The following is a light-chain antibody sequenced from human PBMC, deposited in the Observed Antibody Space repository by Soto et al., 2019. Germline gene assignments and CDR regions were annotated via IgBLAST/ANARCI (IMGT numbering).Light chain of an antibody. Sequence: EIVLTQSPGTLSLSPGERATLSCRASQSVSSSYLAWYQQKPGQTPRLLIYGASNRATGIPDRFSGSGSGTDFTLTIRRLEPEDFAVYYCQHYDNTPTFGGGTKVEI. V-gene: IGKV3-20*01. CDR1: QSVSSSY. J-gene: IGKJ4*01. CDR2: GAS. CDR3: QHYDNTPT.